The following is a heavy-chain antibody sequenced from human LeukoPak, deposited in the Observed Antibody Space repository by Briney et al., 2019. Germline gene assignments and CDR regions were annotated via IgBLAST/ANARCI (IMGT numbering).Heavy chain of an antibody. CDR1: GFTFSSYP. Sequence: GRSLRLSCAASGFTFSSYPMHWVRQAPGKGLEWAAVISHDGSNKYYADSVKGRFTISRDNSKNTLYVQMNSLRPEDTAVYYCARDRGATYYYYAMDVWGQGTTVTVSS. CDR3: ARDRGATYYYYAMDV. CDR2: ISHDGSNK. V-gene: IGHV3-30-3*01. J-gene: IGHJ6*02.